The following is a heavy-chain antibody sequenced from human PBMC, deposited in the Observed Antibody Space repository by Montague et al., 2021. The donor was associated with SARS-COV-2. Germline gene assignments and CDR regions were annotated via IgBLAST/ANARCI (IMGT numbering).Heavy chain of an antibody. CDR1: GFTFGDYS. Sequence: SLRLSCAASGFTFGDYSMNWVRQAPGKGLEWVSSISSSSSHIFYADSVEGRFTISRDNAKNSLFLQMDSLRADDTAVYYCASRYDSIFYYAYYFEHWGQGTLVTVSS. CDR3: ASRYDSIFYYAYYFEH. D-gene: IGHD3-22*01. J-gene: IGHJ4*02. CDR2: ISSSSSHI. V-gene: IGHV3-21*01.